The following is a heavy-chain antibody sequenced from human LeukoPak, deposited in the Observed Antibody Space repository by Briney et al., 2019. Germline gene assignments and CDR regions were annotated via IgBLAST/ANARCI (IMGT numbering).Heavy chain of an antibody. J-gene: IGHJ4*02. D-gene: IGHD3-22*01. CDR3: ARGRNYYDSSGYYEYYFDY. CDR1: GYTFTSYD. CDR2: MNPNSGNT. Sequence: ASVKVSCKASGYTFTSYDINWVRQATGQGLEWMGWMNPNSGNTGYAQKFQGRVPITRKTSISTAYIELSSLKSEDTAVYYCARGRNYYDSSGYYEYYFDYWGQGTLVTVSS. V-gene: IGHV1-8*03.